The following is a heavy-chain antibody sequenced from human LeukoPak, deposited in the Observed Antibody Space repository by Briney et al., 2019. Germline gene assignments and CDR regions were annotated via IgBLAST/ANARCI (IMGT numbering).Heavy chain of an antibody. V-gene: IGHV1-2*02. CDR2: INPNSGGT. CDR1: GYTFTDYY. J-gene: IGHJ6*03. D-gene: IGHD3-10*01. CDR3: ARDMIPPSYYYGSGRNYYYMDV. Sequence: GASVKVSCKASGYTFTDYYMHWVRQAPGQGLEWMGWINPNSGGTNYAQKFQGRVTMTRDTSISTAYMELSRLRSDDTAVYYCARDMIPPSYYYGSGRNYYYMDVWGKGTTVTVSS.